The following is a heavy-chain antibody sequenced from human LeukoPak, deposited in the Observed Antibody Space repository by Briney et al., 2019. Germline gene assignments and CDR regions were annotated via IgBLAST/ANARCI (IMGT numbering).Heavy chain of an antibody. CDR2: INPSGGST. CDR1: GYTFTSYY. Sequence: ASVKVSCKASGYTFTSYYMHWVRQAPGQGLEWMGIINPSGGSTSYAQKFQGRVTMTRDTSMSTVYMELSSLRSEDTAVYYCARAPGGAPPQKFWSGPHNWFDPWGQGTLVTVSS. V-gene: IGHV1-46*01. CDR3: ARAPGGAPPQKFWSGPHNWFDP. J-gene: IGHJ5*02. D-gene: IGHD3-3*01.